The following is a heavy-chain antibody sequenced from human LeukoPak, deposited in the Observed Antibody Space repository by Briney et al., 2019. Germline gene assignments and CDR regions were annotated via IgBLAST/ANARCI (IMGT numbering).Heavy chain of an antibody. CDR1: GYTFTGYY. J-gene: IGHJ6*02. D-gene: IGHD3-3*01. V-gene: IGHV1-2*06. CDR3: ARATRIYDFWSGYYPPDV. Sequence: GASVKVSCKASGYTFTGYYMHWVRQAPGQGLEWMGRINPNSGGTNYAQKFQGRATMTRDTSISTAYMELSRLRSDDTAVYYCARATRIYDFWSGYYPPDVWGQGTTVTVSS. CDR2: INPNSGGT.